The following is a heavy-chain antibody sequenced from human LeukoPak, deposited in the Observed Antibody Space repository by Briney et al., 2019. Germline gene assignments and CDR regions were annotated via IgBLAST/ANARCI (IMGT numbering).Heavy chain of an antibody. V-gene: IGHV4-38-2*01. D-gene: IGHD3-9*01. J-gene: IGHJ4*02. CDR2: IYHRGST. Sequence: SETLSLTCAVSGYSISSGYYWGWIRQPPGKGLEWIGSIYHRGSTYYNPSLKSRVTISVDTSKNQFSLKLSSVTAADTAVYYCARQDYDILTGYYGYYSDSWGQGTLVTVSS. CDR3: ARQDYDILTGYYGYYSDS. CDR1: GYSISSGYY.